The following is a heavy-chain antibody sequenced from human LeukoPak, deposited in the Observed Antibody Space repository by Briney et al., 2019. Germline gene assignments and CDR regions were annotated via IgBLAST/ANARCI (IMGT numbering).Heavy chain of an antibody. D-gene: IGHD2-2*01. J-gene: IGHJ4*02. V-gene: IGHV3-48*01. CDR1: GFTFSSYS. CDR3: ARFRAAYCSSTSCQKVNDY. CDR2: ISSSSSTI. Sequence: GGSLRLSCAASGFTFSSYSMNWVRQAPGKGLEWVSYISSSSSTIYYADSVKGRFTISRDNAKNSLYLQMNSLRAEDTAVYYCARFRAAYCSSTSCQKVNDYWGQGTLVTVSS.